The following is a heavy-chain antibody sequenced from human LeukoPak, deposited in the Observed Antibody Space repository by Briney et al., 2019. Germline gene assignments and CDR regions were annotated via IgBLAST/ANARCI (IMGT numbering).Heavy chain of an antibody. V-gene: IGHV1-8*01. CDR3: ARSSSSSFYYYYYGMDV. CDR2: MNPNSGNT. CDR1: GYTFTSYD. Sequence: ASVNVSCKASGYTFTSYDINWVRQATGQGLEWMGWMNPNSGNTGYAQKFQGRVTMTRNTSISTAYMELSSLRSEDTAVYYCARSSSSSFYYYYYGMDVWGQGTTVTVSS. J-gene: IGHJ6*02. D-gene: IGHD6-6*01.